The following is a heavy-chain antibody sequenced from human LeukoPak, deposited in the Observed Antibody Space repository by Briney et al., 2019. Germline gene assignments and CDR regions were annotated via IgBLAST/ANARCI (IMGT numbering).Heavy chain of an antibody. CDR1: GGSISSYY. CDR3: ARVSTYSSGWYGIDY. V-gene: IGHV4-59*08. CDR2: IHYSGST. J-gene: IGHJ4*02. D-gene: IGHD6-19*01. Sequence: SETLSLTCTVSGGSISSYYWSWIRQPPGKGLEWIGYIHYSGSTNYNPSLKSRVTISVDTSKNQFSLKLSSVTAADTAVYYCARVSTYSSGWYGIDYWGQGTLVTVSS.